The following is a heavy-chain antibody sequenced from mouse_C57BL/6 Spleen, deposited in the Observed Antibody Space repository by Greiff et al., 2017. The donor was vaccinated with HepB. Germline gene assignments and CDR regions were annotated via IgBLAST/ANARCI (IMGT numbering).Heavy chain of an antibody. CDR3: AASGVVATDVDV. Sequence: QVQLQQPGAELVRPGTSVKLSCKASGYTFTSYWMHWVKQRPGQGLEWIGVIDPSDSYTNYNQKFKGKATLTVDTSSSTAYMQLSSLTSEDSAVYYCAASGVVATDVDVWGTGTTVTVSS. V-gene: IGHV1-59*01. CDR1: GYTFTSYW. J-gene: IGHJ1*03. CDR2: IDPSDSYT. D-gene: IGHD1-1*01.